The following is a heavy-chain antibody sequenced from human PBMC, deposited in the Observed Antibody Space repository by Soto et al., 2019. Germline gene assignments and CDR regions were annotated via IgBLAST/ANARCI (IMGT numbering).Heavy chain of an antibody. D-gene: IGHD2-15*01. CDR2: INHSGST. Sequence: PSETLSLTCAVYGGSFSGYYWSWIRQPPGKGLEWIGEINHSGSTNYNPSLKSRVTISVDTSKNQFSLKLSSVTAADTAVYYCASFEGPYCSGGSCYHPRLGFNYWGQGTLVTVSS. CDR3: ASFEGPYCSGGSCYHPRLGFNY. J-gene: IGHJ4*02. CDR1: GGSFSGYY. V-gene: IGHV4-34*01.